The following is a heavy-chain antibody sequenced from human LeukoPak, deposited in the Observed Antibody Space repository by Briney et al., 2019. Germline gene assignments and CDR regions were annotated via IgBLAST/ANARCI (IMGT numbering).Heavy chain of an antibody. Sequence: PGGSLRLSCAASGFTVSSNYMSWVRQAPGKGLEWVSLIYSGGSTYYADSVKGRFTISRDNSKNTLYLQMNSLRAEDTAVYYCARAPGIAAAGLDAFDIWGQGTMVTVSS. V-gene: IGHV3-53*01. CDR2: IYSGGST. D-gene: IGHD6-13*01. CDR1: GFTVSSNY. CDR3: ARAPGIAAAGLDAFDI. J-gene: IGHJ3*02.